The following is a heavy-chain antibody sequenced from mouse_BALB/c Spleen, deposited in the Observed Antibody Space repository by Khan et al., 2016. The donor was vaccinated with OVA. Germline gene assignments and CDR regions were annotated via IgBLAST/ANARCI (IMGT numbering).Heavy chain of an antibody. V-gene: IGHV1S135*01. CDR2: IDPYYGGA. Sequence: VQLQQSGPELEKPGASVKISCKASGYSFTGYNMNWVKQSHGKSLEWIGNIDPYYGGATYNQKFKGKATLTVDNSSSTAYMQHRSLTSEDSAAYYCAGGYGNYVRYYFDYWGQGTTLTVSS. D-gene: IGHD2-10*02. CDR3: AGGYGNYVRYYFDY. CDR1: GYSFTGYN. J-gene: IGHJ2*01.